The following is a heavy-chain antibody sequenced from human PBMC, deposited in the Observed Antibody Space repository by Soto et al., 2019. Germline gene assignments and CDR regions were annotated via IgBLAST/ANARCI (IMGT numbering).Heavy chain of an antibody. D-gene: IGHD5-18*01. V-gene: IGHV1-69*12. CDR1: GGTFSSYA. Sequence: QVQLVQSGAEVKKPGSSVKVSCKASGGTFSSYAISWVRQAPGQGLEWMGGSIPIFGTANYAQKSQGRVTITADESTSTAYMELSSLRSEDKAVYYCATKYVVDTAMVETYYYYGMDVWGQGTTVTVSS. J-gene: IGHJ6*02. CDR2: SIPIFGTA. CDR3: ATKYVVDTAMVETYYYYGMDV.